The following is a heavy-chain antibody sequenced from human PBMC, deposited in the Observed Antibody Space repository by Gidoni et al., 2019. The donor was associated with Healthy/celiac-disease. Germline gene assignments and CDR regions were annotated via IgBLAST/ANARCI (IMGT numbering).Heavy chain of an antibody. D-gene: IGHD3-10*01. V-gene: IGHV4-59*01. Sequence: QVQLQESGPGLVKPSETLSLTCTVSGGSISSYYWSWIRQPPGKGLEWIGYIYYSGSTNYNPSLKSRVTISVDTSKNQFSLKLSSVTAADTAVYYCARVGSSGSFDAFDIWGQGTMVTVSS. CDR3: ARVGSSGSFDAFDI. CDR2: IYYSGST. CDR1: GGSISSYY. J-gene: IGHJ3*02.